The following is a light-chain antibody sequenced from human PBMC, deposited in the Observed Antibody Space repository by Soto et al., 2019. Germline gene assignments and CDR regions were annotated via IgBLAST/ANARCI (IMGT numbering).Light chain of an antibody. V-gene: IGKV3D-15*01. CDR2: GAF. CDR1: QSISDT. CDR3: QQRNIWPPVT. J-gene: IGKJ5*01. Sequence: EIRMTQSTATLSVSAGERATLSCRASQSISDTLAWYQQKPGQAPRLLIYGAFNRAAGIPARFSGSGSGTDFTLTISSLEPEDSAVYYCQQRNIWPPVTFGQGTRLEIK.